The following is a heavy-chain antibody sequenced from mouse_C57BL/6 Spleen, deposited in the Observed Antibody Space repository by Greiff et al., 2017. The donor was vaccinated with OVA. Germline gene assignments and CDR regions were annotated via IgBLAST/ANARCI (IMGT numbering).Heavy chain of an antibody. CDR2: ISSGGDYI. Sequence: EVKLVESGEGLVKPGGSLKLSCAASGFTFSSYAMSWVRQTPEKRLEWVAYISSGGDYIYYADTVKGRFTISRDNARNTLYLQMSSLKSEDTAMYYCTRDLLRQRYFDVWGTGTTVTVSS. D-gene: IGHD1-2*01. CDR3: TRDLLRQRYFDV. CDR1: GFTFSSYA. V-gene: IGHV5-9-1*02. J-gene: IGHJ1*03.